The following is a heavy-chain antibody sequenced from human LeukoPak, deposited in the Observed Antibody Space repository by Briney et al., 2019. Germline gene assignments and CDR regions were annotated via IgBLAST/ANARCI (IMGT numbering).Heavy chain of an antibody. V-gene: IGHV3-9*01. CDR3: AKVKAYGMDV. CDR2: ISWNSGSI. Sequence: XRSLRLSCAASGFTFDDYAMHWVRQAPGKGLEWVSGISWNSGSIGYADSVKGRFTISRDNAKNSLYLQMNSLRAEDTALYYCAKVKAYGMDVWGQGTTVTVSS. CDR1: GFTFDDYA. J-gene: IGHJ6*02.